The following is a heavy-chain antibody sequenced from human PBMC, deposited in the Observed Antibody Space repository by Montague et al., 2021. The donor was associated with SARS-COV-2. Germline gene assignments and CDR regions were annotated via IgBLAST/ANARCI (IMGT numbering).Heavy chain of an antibody. D-gene: IGHD6-13*01. CDR1: EFTFSNYV. J-gene: IGHJ4*02. Sequence: SLRLSCAASEFTFSNYVMNWVRQAPGKGLEWVSAITDSGGSTFYADSVKGRFTISRDNSKNTVYLQMNTLRAEDTALYYCAKTGGIIAADTWGQGTLVTVSS. CDR2: ITDSGGST. CDR3: AKTGGIIAADT. V-gene: IGHV3-23*01.